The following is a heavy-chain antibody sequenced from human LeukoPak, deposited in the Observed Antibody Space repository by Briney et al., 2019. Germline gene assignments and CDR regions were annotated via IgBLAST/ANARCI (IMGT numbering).Heavy chain of an antibody. J-gene: IGHJ4*02. Sequence: GASVKVSCKASGGTFSSYAISWVRQAPGQGLEWMGGIIPIFGTANYAQKFQGRVTITTDESPSTAYMELSSLRSEDTAVYYCARDRVLMVYAGGYYFDYWGQGTLVTVSS. CDR3: ARDRVLMVYAGGYYFDY. D-gene: IGHD2-8*01. CDR1: GGTFSSYA. CDR2: IIPIFGTA. V-gene: IGHV1-69*05.